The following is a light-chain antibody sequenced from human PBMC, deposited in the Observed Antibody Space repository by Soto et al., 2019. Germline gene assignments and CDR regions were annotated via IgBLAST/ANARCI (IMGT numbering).Light chain of an antibody. CDR2: DAY. CDR1: QSVRSY. Sequence: ESMLTQSPATLSLSPGERATLSCRASQSVRSYLAWYQQKPGQAPRLLIYDAYNRAPGIPARFSGSGSGTDFTLTISSLEPDDFAVYYCQQRSSWPRITXGQGTRLEIK. CDR3: QQRSSWPRIT. V-gene: IGKV3-11*01. J-gene: IGKJ5*01.